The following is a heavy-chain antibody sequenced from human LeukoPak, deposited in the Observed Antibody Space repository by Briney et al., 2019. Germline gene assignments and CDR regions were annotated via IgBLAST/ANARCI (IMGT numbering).Heavy chain of an antibody. V-gene: IGHV2-5*01. Sequence: SGPTLVKPTQTLTLTCTFSGFSLSTSGVGVAWIRRPPGKALEWLAFIYWNDDKRYSPSLKSRLTITKDTSKNQVVLTMTNMDPVDTATYYCAHRLTAFDYWGQGTLVTVSS. D-gene: IGHD1-20*01. CDR1: GFSLSTSGVG. J-gene: IGHJ4*02. CDR2: IYWNDDK. CDR3: AHRLTAFDY.